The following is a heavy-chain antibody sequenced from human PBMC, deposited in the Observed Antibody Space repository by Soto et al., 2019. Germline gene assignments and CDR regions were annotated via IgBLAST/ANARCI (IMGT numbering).Heavy chain of an antibody. CDR3: ARTTPHAFDI. CDR1: GDSVTSKTIA. J-gene: IGHJ3*02. CDR2: TYYRSKWSN. Sequence: PSPTLSLTCSISGDSVTSKTIAWNWVRQSPSRGLEWLGRTYYRSKWSNDYAISVKGRISINPDTSKNQFSLQLSSMTPDDTAVYYCARTTPHAFDIWGPGTMVTVS. D-gene: IGHD2-15*01. V-gene: IGHV6-1*01.